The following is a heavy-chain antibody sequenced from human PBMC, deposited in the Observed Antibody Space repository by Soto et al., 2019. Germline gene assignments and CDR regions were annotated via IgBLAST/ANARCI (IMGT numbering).Heavy chain of an antibody. D-gene: IGHD6-19*01. Sequence: GGSLRLSCAASGFTFSRYWMSWVRQAPGKGPEWVANIKQDGSEKYYVDSVKGRFTISRDNAKNSLYLEMNSLRAEDTAVYYCARYFSVEGRVAGNPFKVQVIPQSCYFDLRCRRTPLTVSS. CDR3: ARYFSVEGRVAGNPFKVQVIPQSCYFDL. CDR2: IKQDGSEK. V-gene: IGHV3-7*01. J-gene: IGHJ2*01. CDR1: GFTFSRYW.